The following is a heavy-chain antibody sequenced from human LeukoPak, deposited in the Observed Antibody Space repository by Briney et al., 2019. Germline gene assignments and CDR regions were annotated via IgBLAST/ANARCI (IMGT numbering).Heavy chain of an antibody. J-gene: IGHJ4*02. D-gene: IGHD3-10*01. CDR2: IYYSGST. CDR3: ARRTYYYGSGSLTYYFDY. V-gene: IGHV4-59*08. Sequence: SETLSLTCTVSGGSISSYYWSWIRQPPGKGLEWIGYIYYSGSTNYNPSLKSRVTISVDTSKNQFSLKLSSVTAADTAVYYCARRTYYYGSGSLTYYFDYWGQGTLVTVSS. CDR1: GGSISSYY.